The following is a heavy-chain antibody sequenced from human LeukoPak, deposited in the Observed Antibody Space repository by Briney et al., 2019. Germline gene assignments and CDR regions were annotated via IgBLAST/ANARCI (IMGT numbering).Heavy chain of an antibody. Sequence: GASVTVSCKASGYTFTSYDINWVRQATGQGLEWMGWMNPNSGNTGYAQTFQGRVTMTRNTSISTAYMELSSLRSEDTAVYYCTSWGAYYDFWGGYFRFDPWGQGTLVTVSS. CDR2: MNPNSGNT. CDR1: GYTFTSYD. V-gene: IGHV1-8*01. J-gene: IGHJ5*02. D-gene: IGHD3-3*01. CDR3: TSWGAYYDFWGGYFRFDP.